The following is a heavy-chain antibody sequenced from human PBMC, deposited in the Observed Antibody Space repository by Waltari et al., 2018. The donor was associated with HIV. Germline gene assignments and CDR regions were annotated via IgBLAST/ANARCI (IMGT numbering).Heavy chain of an antibody. J-gene: IGHJ4*02. CDR1: GDSVSRNGGA. CDR3: ARGWLRDYFDY. CDR2: TYYTSKWFY. D-gene: IGHD5-12*01. V-gene: IGHV6-1*01. Sequence: IPLQQSGPGLVKASQTLSLTCTISGDSVSRNGGAWHWLRQSPSRGLEWLGRTYYTSKWFYDYAVSVKSRITINPDTSKNHFSLQLNSVTLEDTAVYFCARGWLRDYFDYWGQGTLVTVSS.